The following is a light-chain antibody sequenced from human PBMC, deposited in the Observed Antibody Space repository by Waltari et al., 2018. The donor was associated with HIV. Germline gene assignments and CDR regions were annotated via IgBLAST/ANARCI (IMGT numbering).Light chain of an antibody. CDR2: DDI. Sequence: SYVLTQAPSVSVAPGQTARITCGGNNIGSKSVYWYQQRPGQAPVLVVYDDIDRPSGIPERFSGSNSGNTATLTISRVEAGDEADYYCQVWDITTDHHVFGNGTKVTVL. CDR1: NIGSKS. J-gene: IGLJ1*01. CDR3: QVWDITTDHHV. V-gene: IGLV3-21*02.